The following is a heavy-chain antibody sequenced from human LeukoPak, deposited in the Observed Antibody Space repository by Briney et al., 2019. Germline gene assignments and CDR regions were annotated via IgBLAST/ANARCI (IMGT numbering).Heavy chain of an antibody. J-gene: IGHJ4*02. V-gene: IGHV1-2*02. CDR3: ARDLGSKEGY. Sequence: ASVKVSCKASGGTFSSYAISWVRQAPGQGLEWMGWINPNSGGTNYAQKFQGRVTMTRDTSISTAYMELSRLRSDDTAVYYCARDLGSKEGYWGQGTLVTVSS. CDR2: INPNSGGT. D-gene: IGHD1-26*01. CDR1: GGTFSSYA.